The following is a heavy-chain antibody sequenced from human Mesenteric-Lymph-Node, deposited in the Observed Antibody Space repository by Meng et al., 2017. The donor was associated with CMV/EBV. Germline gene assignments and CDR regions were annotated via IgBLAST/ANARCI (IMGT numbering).Heavy chain of an antibody. CDR3: ARGDFGLH. J-gene: IGHJ4*02. CDR2: IYYTGST. Sequence: SETLSLTCSVSGGSVNTGAYYWSWVRQPPGKGLEWIGYIYYTGSTYYNPSLKSRVTMSVDTSKNQFSLKLSSVTAADTAVYYCARGDFGLHWGQGTLVTVSS. CDR1: GGSVNTGAYY. D-gene: IGHD3-3*01. V-gene: IGHV4-61*08.